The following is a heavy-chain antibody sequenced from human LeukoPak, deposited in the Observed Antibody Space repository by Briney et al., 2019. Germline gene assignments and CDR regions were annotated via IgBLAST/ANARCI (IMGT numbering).Heavy chain of an antibody. Sequence: GGSLRLSCAASGFTFSDYYMSWIRQAPGKGLEWVSYISSSGSTIYYADSVKGRFTISRDNAKNSLYLQMNSLRAEDTAVYYCARDLDCGSTSCYYYFDYWGQGTLVTVSS. D-gene: IGHD2-2*01. CDR3: ARDLDCGSTSCYYYFDY. V-gene: IGHV3-11*01. J-gene: IGHJ4*02. CDR1: GFTFSDYY. CDR2: ISSSGSTI.